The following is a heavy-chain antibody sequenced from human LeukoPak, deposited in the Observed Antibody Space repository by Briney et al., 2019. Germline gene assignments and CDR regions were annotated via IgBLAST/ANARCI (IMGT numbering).Heavy chain of an antibody. Sequence: GGSLRLSCEASGFTFSDYSMSWIRQAPGKRLEWVSYFSSSGDTIYYADSLKGRFTISRDNAKNSLYLQMNSLRDEDTAVYYCARVEQFHRGHHHYYMDVWGKGTTVTVSS. D-gene: IGHD6-19*01. J-gene: IGHJ6*03. CDR2: FSSSGDTI. CDR1: GFTFSDYS. V-gene: IGHV3-11*01. CDR3: ARVEQFHRGHHHYYMDV.